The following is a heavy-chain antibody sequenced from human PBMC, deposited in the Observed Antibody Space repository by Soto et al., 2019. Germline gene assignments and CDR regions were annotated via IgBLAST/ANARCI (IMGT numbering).Heavy chain of an antibody. CDR2: VTWNGAGE. Sequence: GGSLRLSCAASGFTFDDYAMHWFRQRPGKGPEWVAGVTWNGAGEGYAASVKGRFAIFRDNAKNFVYLQMNSLRREDTALYYCVKDKGKYQPLPDCDAFDVWGQGTMVTVSS. CDR1: GFTFDDYA. CDR3: VKDKGKYQPLPDCDAFDV. J-gene: IGHJ3*01. D-gene: IGHD2-15*01. V-gene: IGHV3-9*01.